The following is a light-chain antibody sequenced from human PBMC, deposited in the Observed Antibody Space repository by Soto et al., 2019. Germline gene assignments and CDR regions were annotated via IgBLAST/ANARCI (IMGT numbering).Light chain of an antibody. V-gene: IGLV2-11*01. CDR3: CSYAGSYTFV. J-gene: IGLJ1*01. CDR2: YVS. Sequence: QSALTQPRSVSGSPGQSVTISCTGTSSDVGGYNYVSWYQQHPGKAPKLMIYYVSKRPSGVPDRFSGSKSGNTASLTMSGLQAEDEADYYCCSYAGSYTFVFGTGTKLTVL. CDR1: SSDVGGYNY.